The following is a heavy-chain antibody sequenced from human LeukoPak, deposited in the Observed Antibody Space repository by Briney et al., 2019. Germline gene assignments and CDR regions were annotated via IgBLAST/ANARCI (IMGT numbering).Heavy chain of an antibody. CDR2: IKQDGSEK. CDR3: ARVDYGDNIDS. Sequence: GGSLRLSCAASGFTFSSYWMSWVRQVPGKGLEWVANIKQDGSEKYYVDSVKGRFTFSRDNAKNSLYLQMSSLRAQDTAVYYCARVDYGDNIDSWGQGALVTVSP. J-gene: IGHJ4*02. D-gene: IGHD4-17*01. V-gene: IGHV3-7*04. CDR1: GFTFSSYW.